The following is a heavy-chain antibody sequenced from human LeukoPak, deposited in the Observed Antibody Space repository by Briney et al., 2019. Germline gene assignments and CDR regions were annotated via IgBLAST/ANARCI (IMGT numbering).Heavy chain of an antibody. D-gene: IGHD5-12*01. V-gene: IGHV4-39*01. Sequence: SETLSLTCTVSGGSISSSSYYWVWIRQPPGKGLEWIGSIYYSGSTYYNPSLKSRVTISVDTPKNQFSLKLSSVTAADTAVYYCARSPNSGYDPFDYWGQGTLVTVSS. CDR1: GGSISSSSYY. CDR3: ARSPNSGYDPFDY. J-gene: IGHJ4*02. CDR2: IYYSGST.